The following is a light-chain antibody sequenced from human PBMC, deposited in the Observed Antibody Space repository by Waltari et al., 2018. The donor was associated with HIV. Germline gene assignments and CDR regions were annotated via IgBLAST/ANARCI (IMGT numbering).Light chain of an antibody. CDR3: QQLHSPPLT. CDR1: QGIGNF. Sequence: DIQLTQSPSFLSASVGDNVTITCRASQGIGNFLAWYQQKPGKSPELLIYVASTLQNGVPSRFSGRGSGSDFSLTVTGLQPEDFATYHCQQLHSPPLTFGGGTQVE. CDR2: VAS. V-gene: IGKV1-9*01. J-gene: IGKJ4*01.